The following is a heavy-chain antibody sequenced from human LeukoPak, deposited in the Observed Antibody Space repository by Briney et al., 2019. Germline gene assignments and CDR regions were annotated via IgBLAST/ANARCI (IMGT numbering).Heavy chain of an antibody. D-gene: IGHD1-26*01. CDR3: AKAKKRSGRSRDFYLDF. Sequence: SETLSLTCTVSGDPINSGVYYWNWIGQAAGKGLEWIGHIYTSGTTTNSNPSLKSRVAISLDTSKNHFSLKLSSVTAADTAVYYCAKAKKRSGRSRDFYLDFWGKGTTVTVSS. V-gene: IGHV4-61*09. CDR2: IYTSGTTT. J-gene: IGHJ6*03. CDR1: GDPINSGVYY.